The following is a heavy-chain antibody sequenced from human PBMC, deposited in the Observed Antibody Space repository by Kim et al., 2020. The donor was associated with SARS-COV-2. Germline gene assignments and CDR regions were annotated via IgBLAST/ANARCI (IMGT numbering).Heavy chain of an antibody. Sequence: NYHPSLKSRVTISVDTSKNQYSLKLSSVTAADTAVYYCAGGFRGYYSFDYWGQGTLVTVSS. V-gene: IGHV4-34*01. J-gene: IGHJ4*02. D-gene: IGHD3-3*01. CDR3: AGGFRGYYSFDY.